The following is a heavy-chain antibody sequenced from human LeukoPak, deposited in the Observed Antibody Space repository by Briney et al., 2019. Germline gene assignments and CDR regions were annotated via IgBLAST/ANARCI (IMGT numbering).Heavy chain of an antibody. Sequence: SETLSLTCAVSGGSGGSISSSNWWNWVRQPPGKGLEWIGEIYHSGSTNYNPPLKSRVTISVDKSKNQFSLKLNSVTAADTAVYYCARAGQGYCSSASCFLSLDYWGQGTLVTVSS. J-gene: IGHJ4*02. V-gene: IGHV4-4*02. CDR3: ARAGQGYCSSASCFLSLDY. D-gene: IGHD2-2*01. CDR1: GGSGGSISSSNW. CDR2: IYHSGST.